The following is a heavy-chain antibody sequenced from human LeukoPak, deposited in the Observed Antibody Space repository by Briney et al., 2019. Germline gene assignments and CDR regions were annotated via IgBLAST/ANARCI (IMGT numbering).Heavy chain of an antibody. CDR2: INPNSGGT. CDR1: GYTFTGYY. D-gene: IGHD6-13*01. V-gene: IGHV1-2*02. CDR3: ARDRVAAAGNRYYYGMDV. Sequence: GASVKVSCKASGYTFTGYYMHWVRQAPGQGLEWMGWINPNSGGTNYAQKFQGRVTMTRDTSIGTAYMELSRLRSDDTAVYYCARDRVAAAGNRYYYGMDVWGQGTTVTVSS. J-gene: IGHJ6*02.